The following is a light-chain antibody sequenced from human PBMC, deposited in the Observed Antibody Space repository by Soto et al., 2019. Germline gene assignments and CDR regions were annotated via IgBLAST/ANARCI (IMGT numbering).Light chain of an antibody. CDR2: GNS. J-gene: IGLJ1*01. V-gene: IGLV1-40*01. CDR3: QSYDSSMSGYV. CDR1: SSNIGAGYD. Sequence: QSVLTQPPSVSGAPGQRVTISCTGSSSNIGAGYDVHWYQQLPGTAPKLLIYGNSNRPSGVPDRFSGSKSGTSVSLAITGLQAADEADYYCQSYDSSMSGYVFGTGTKLTVL.